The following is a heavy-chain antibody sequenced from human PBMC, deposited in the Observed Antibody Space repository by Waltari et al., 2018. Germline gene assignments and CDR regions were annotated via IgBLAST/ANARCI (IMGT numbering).Heavy chain of an antibody. Sequence: EVQLVESGGGLVQPGGALRRSCSGSGFTFTNHWMSGVRQAPGKGPEWVHSIKQDGSEKYYVDSMKGRFTISRDNAKNSMSLQMDSLRAEDTAVYFCARGVTTVEYWGQGTLVTVSS. V-gene: IGHV3-7*04. CDR1: GFTFTNHW. D-gene: IGHD2-21*02. CDR2: IKQDGSEK. J-gene: IGHJ4*02. CDR3: ARGVTTVEY.